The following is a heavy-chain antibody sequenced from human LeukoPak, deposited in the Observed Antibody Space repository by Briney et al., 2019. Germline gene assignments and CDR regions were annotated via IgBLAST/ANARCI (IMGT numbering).Heavy chain of an antibody. CDR1: GGSISSSSYD. V-gene: IGHV4-39*01. D-gene: IGHD3-3*01. CDR3: ARLEAY. J-gene: IGHJ4*02. Sequence: SQTLSLTCTVSGGSISSSSYDWGWIRHPPGKGLEWTGSIYYSGSTYYNPSLKSRVSISVDTSKIQFSVMLSSVTAADASVYYCARLEAYWGQGTLVTVSS. CDR2: IYYSGST.